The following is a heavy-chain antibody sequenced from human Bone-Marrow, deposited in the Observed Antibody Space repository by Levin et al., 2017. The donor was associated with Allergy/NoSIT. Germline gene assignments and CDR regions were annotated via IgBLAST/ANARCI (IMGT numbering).Heavy chain of an antibody. D-gene: IGHD3-3*01. CDR3: ARQGDYDFWSGYYGGWFDP. J-gene: IGHJ5*02. CDR2: IYYSGST. CDR1: GGSISSSSYY. V-gene: IGHV4-39*01. Sequence: PSETLSLTCTVSGGSISSSSYYWGWIRQPPGTGLEWIGSIYYSGSTYYNPSLKSRVTISVDTSKNQFSLKLSSVTAADTAVYYCARQGDYDFWSGYYGGWFDPWGQGTLVTVSS.